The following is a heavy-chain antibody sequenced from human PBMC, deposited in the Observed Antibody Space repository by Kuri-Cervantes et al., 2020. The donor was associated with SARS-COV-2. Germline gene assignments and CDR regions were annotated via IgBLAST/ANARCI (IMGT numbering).Heavy chain of an antibody. Sequence: SETLSLTCTVSGGSISSGSYYGSWIRQPAGKGLEWIGRIYTSGSTNYNPSLKSRVTISVDTSKNQFSLKLSSVTAADTAVYYCAREGSSSTSFDAFDIWGQGTMVTVSS. D-gene: IGHD2-2*01. CDR2: IYTSGST. CDR1: GGSISSGSYY. V-gene: IGHV4-61*02. CDR3: AREGSSSTSFDAFDI. J-gene: IGHJ3*02.